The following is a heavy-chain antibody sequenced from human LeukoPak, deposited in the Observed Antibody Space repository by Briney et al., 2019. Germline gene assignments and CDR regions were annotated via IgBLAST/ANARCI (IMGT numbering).Heavy chain of an antibody. CDR2: IYHSGST. CDR3: ARGNSRYYYYGMDV. J-gene: IGHJ6*04. V-gene: IGHV4-30-2*01. Sequence: PSQTLSLTCAVSGGSISNGGYSWSWIRQPPGKGMEWIGYIYHSGSTYYNPSLKSRVTISVDRSKNQFSLKLSSVTAADTAVYYCARGNSRYYYYGMDVWGKGTTVTVSS. CDR1: GGSISNGGYS. D-gene: IGHD1-7*01.